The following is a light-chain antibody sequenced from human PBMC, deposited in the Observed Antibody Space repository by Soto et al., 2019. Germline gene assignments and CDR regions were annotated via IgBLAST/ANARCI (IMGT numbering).Light chain of an antibody. Sequence: DIQMTQSPSSLSASVGDRVTITCRASQSISRYFNWYQQKPGRAPRLLIYGASSLQSGVPPRFSGSGSGTDFTLTISSLQVEDFATYYCQQSYSTPLTFGGGTKVEIK. CDR1: QSISRY. CDR3: QQSYSTPLT. V-gene: IGKV1-39*01. J-gene: IGKJ4*01. CDR2: GAS.